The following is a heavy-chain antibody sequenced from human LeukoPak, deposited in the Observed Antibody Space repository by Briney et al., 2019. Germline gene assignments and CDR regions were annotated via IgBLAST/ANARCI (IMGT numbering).Heavy chain of an antibody. Sequence: GGSLRLSCAASGFTFSSYATSWVRQAPGKGLEWVSVISGSGGSTYYADSVKGRFTISRDNSKNTLFLQMNSLRAEDTAVYYCARAAGNYFFDYWGQGTLVTVSS. J-gene: IGHJ4*02. CDR1: GFTFSSYA. D-gene: IGHD1-7*01. CDR2: ISGSGGST. V-gene: IGHV3-23*01. CDR3: ARAAGNYFFDY.